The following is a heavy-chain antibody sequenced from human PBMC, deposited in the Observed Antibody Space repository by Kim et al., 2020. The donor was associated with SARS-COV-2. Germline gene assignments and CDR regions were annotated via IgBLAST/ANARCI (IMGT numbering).Heavy chain of an antibody. V-gene: IGHV1-69*13. D-gene: IGHD2-2*01. CDR2: IIPIFGTA. CDR3: ARDPIRYCSSTSCYLNWFDP. J-gene: IGHJ5*02. CDR1: GGTFSSYA. Sequence: SVKVSCKASGGTFSSYAISWVRQAPGQGLEWMGGIIPIFGTAHYAQKFQGRVTITADESTSTAYMELSSLRSEDTAVYYCARDPIRYCSSTSCYLNWFDPWGQGTLVTVSS.